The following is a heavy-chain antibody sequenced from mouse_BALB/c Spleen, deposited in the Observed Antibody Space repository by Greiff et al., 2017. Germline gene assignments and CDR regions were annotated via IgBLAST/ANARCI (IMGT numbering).Heavy chain of an antibody. D-gene: IGHD1-1*01. CDR2: ISSGGSYT. CDR1: GFTFSSYA. CDR3: ARQAFISPAWFAY. Sequence: EVKLVESGGGLVKPGGSLKLSCAASGFTFSSYAMSWVRQTPEKRLEWVATISSGGSYTYYPDSVKGRFTISRDDAKNTLYLQMSSLRSEDTAMYYCARQAFISPAWFAYWGQGTLVTVSA. J-gene: IGHJ3*01. V-gene: IGHV5-9-3*01.